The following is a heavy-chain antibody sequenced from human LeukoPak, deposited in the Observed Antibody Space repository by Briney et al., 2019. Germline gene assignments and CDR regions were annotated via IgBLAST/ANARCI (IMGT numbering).Heavy chain of an antibody. CDR3: AKNAGYSSSWIDY. Sequence: SETLSLTCTVSGGSVSSGSYYWSWIRQPPGKGLEGIGYIYYSGSTNYNPSLKSRVTISVDTSKNQFSLKLSSVTAADTAVYYCAKNAGYSSSWIDYWGQGTLVTVSS. CDR2: IYYSGST. V-gene: IGHV4-61*01. CDR1: GGSVSSGSYY. J-gene: IGHJ4*02. D-gene: IGHD6-13*01.